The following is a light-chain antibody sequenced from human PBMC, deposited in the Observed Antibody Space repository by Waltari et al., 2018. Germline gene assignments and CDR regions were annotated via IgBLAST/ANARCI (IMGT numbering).Light chain of an antibody. V-gene: IGKV1-39*01. J-gene: IGKJ1*01. CDR3: QQSYSTPQT. CDR2: AAS. CDR1: QSISSY. Sequence: DIQMTQSPSPLSASVGDRVPITCRASQSISSYLNWYQQKPGKAPKLLIYAASSLQSGVPSRFSGSGSGTDFTLTISSLQPEDFATYYCQQSYSTPQTFGQGTKVEIK.